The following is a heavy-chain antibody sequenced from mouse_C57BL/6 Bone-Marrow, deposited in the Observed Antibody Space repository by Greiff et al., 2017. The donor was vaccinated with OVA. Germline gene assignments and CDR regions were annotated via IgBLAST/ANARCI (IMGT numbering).Heavy chain of an antibody. D-gene: IGHD2-4*01. V-gene: IGHV5-17*01. Sequence: EVKLVESGGGLVKPGGSLKLSCAASGFTFSDYGMHWVRQAPEKGLEWVAYISSGSSTIYYADTVKGRFTISRDNAKNTLFLQMTSLRSEDTAMYYCARMGLRRTGPFAYWGQGTLVTVSA. CDR2: ISSGSSTI. CDR3: ARMGLRRTGPFAY. CDR1: GFTFSDYG. J-gene: IGHJ3*01.